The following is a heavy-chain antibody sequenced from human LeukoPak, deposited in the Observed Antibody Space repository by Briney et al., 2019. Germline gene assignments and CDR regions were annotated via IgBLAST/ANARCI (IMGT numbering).Heavy chain of an antibody. CDR3: ARGGVITLRNQYYFDY. J-gene: IGHJ4*02. CDR1: GGTFSSYA. V-gene: IGHV1-69*13. Sequence: SVKVSCKASGGTFSSYAISWVRQAPGQGLEWMGGIIPIFGTANYAQKFQGRVTITADESTSTAYMELSSLRSEDTAVYYCARGGVITLRNQYYFDYWGQGTLVTVSS. D-gene: IGHD3-10*01. CDR2: IIPIFGTA.